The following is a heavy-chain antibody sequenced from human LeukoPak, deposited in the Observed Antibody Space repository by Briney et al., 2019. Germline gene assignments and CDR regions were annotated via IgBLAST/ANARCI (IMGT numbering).Heavy chain of an antibody. CDR3: ARASEGYSGYDYDY. Sequence: GGSLRLSCAASGFTFNNYWMSWVRQAPGKGLEYVANIKQDGSETYYVDSVKGRFTISRDNAKSSLYLQMNSLRAEDTAVYYCARASEGYSGYDYDYWGQGTLVTVSS. CDR2: IKQDGSET. CDR1: GFTFNNYW. J-gene: IGHJ4*02. V-gene: IGHV3-7*04. D-gene: IGHD5-12*01.